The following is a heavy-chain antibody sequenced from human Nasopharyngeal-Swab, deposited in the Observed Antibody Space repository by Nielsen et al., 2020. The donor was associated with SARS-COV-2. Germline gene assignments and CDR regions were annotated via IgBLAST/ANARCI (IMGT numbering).Heavy chain of an antibody. D-gene: IGHD2-15*01. CDR3: AREYCSGGSCYPTTHYYGMDV. V-gene: IGHV1-46*01. Sequence: ASVKVSCKASGYTFTSYYMHWVRQAPGQGLEWMGIINPSGGSTSYAQKFQGRVTMTRDTSTSTVYMELSSLRSEDTAVYYCAREYCSGGSCYPTTHYYGMDVWGQGTTVTVSS. CDR1: GYTFTSYY. CDR2: INPSGGST. J-gene: IGHJ6*02.